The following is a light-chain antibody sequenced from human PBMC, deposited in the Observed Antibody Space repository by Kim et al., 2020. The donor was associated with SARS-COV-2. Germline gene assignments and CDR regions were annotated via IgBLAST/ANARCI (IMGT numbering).Light chain of an antibody. CDR1: SGINVGSYR. CDR3: MIWHSSAWV. CDR2: YNSDSDY. Sequence: QPVLTQPSSLSASPGASASLTCTLRSGINVGSYRIYWYQQRPGSPPQFLLRYNSDSDYLQGSGVPSRFSGSKDASANAAILLISGLQSEDEADYYCMIWHSSAWVFGGGTKLTVL. V-gene: IGLV5-45*03. J-gene: IGLJ3*02.